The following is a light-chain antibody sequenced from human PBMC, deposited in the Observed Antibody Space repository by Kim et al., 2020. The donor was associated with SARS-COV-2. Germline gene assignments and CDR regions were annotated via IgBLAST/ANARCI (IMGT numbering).Light chain of an antibody. CDR1: SLRTYY. Sequence: AFGQTVRITCQGDSLRTYYASWYQQKPGQAPILVLYGKNNRPSGIPDRFSGSSSGNTASLTVTGAQAVDEADYFCNSRDNSGDHVIFGGGTQLTVL. J-gene: IGLJ2*01. CDR2: GKN. V-gene: IGLV3-19*01. CDR3: NSRDNSGDHVI.